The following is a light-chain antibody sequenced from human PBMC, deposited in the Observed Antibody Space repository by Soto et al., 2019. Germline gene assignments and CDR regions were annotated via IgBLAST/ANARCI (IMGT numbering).Light chain of an antibody. CDR3: CSYTSSTHYV. J-gene: IGLJ1*01. Sequence: QPVLTQPPSVSGSPGQSVTISCTGTDTDVGSYNRVSWYQQPPGTAPKLMIYGVSKRPSGVPDRFSGSKSGNTASLIISGLQAEDEGEYYCCSYTSSTHYVFGTGTKLTVL. CDR2: GVS. CDR1: DTDVGSYNR. V-gene: IGLV2-18*02.